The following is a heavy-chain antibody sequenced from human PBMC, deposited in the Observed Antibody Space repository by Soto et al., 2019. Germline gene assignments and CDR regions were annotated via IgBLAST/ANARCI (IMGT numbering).Heavy chain of an antibody. CDR1: GGSISTFDYS. CDR3: AREMTIFGVAPGGGVDV. CDR2: IYQSGRT. V-gene: IGHV4-30-2*01. J-gene: IGHJ6*02. D-gene: IGHD3-3*01. Sequence: QLHLQESGSGLVRPSQTLSLTCGVSGGSISTFDYSWSWIRQAPGRGLEWIGSIYQSGRTYFIPSLKSRATMSLDKSKNQSSLKITSAVAADTARYYCAREMTIFGVAPGGGVDVWGQGTTVTVSS.